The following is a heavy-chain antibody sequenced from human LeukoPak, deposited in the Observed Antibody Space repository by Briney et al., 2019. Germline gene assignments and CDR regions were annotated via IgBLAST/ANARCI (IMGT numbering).Heavy chain of an antibody. J-gene: IGHJ6*03. Sequence: GGSLRLSCAASGFTFSDYYMSWIRQAPGKGLEWVSYISSSGSTIYYADSVKGRFTISRDNAKNSLYLQMNSLRAEDTAVYYCAKVESHFYYMDVWGKGTTVTVSS. CDR3: AKVESHFYYMDV. V-gene: IGHV3-11*01. CDR1: GFTFSDYY. CDR2: ISSSGSTI.